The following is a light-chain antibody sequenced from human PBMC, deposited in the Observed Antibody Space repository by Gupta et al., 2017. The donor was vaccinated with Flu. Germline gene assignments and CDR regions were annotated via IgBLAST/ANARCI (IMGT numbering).Light chain of an antibody. J-gene: IGKJ2*01. CDR1: QSVNIY. V-gene: IGKV3-11*01. CDR2: DAS. CDR3: QHLSCLPMYT. Sequence: EIVLTQSPATLSLSPGDRAILSCRASQSVNIYLAWYQQKPGQPPRLLMFDASKRAAGIPDRFSGSGYGTDFTLTISTRDPEDFAVYYCQHLSCLPMYTFGQGTKLE.